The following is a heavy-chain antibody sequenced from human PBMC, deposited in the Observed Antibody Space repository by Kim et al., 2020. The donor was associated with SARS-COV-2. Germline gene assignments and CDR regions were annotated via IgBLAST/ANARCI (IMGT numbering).Heavy chain of an antibody. V-gene: IGHV4-31*02. Sequence: TYYNPSLKSRVTISVDTSKNQFSLKLSSVTAADTAVYYCARELKGFWFDPWGQGTLVTVSS. CDR2: T. CDR3: ARELKGFWFDP. J-gene: IGHJ5*02.